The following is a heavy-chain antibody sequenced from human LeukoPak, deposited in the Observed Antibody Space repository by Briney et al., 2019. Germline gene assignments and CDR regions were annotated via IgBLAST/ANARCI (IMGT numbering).Heavy chain of an antibody. CDR2: ISGSGGST. CDR3: AKDKVYYYDSSVLPDS. D-gene: IGHD3-22*01. J-gene: IGHJ4*02. V-gene: IGHV3-23*01. Sequence: PGGSLRLSCAASGFTFSSCAMSWVRQAPGKGLEWVSAISGSGGSTYYADSVKGRFTISRDNSKNTLYLQMNSLRAEDTAVYYCAKDKVYYYDSSVLPDSWGQGTLVTVSS. CDR1: GFTFSSCA.